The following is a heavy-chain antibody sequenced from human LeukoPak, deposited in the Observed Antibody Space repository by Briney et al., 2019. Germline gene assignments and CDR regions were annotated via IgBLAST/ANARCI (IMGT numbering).Heavy chain of an antibody. D-gene: IGHD3-22*01. J-gene: IGHJ4*02. CDR1: GYTFTSYD. CDR2: MNPNSGNT. Sequence: ASVKVSCKASGYTFTSYDINWVRQATGQGLVWMGWMNPNSGNTGYAQKFQGRVTMTRNTSISTAYMELSSLRSEDTAVYYCARPAGSSGYFYYWGQGTLVTVSS. CDR3: ARPAGSSGYFYY. V-gene: IGHV1-8*01.